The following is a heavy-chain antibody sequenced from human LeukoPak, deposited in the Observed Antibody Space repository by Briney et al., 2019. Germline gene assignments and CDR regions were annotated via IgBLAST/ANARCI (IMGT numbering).Heavy chain of an antibody. CDR1: GFTFSSYW. Sequence: KAGGSLRLSCAASGFTFSSYWMHWVRQAPGKGLEWVSSISSSSSFIYYADSVKGRFTISRDNAKNSLYLQMNSLRAEDTAVYYCARDRSRGLLDAFDIWGQGTMVTVSS. V-gene: IGHV3-21*01. D-gene: IGHD5-18*01. J-gene: IGHJ3*02. CDR2: ISSSSSFI. CDR3: ARDRSRGLLDAFDI.